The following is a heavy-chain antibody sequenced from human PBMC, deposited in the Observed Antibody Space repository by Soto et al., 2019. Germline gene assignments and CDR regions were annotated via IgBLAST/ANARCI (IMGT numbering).Heavy chain of an antibody. CDR3: AKDLVPTAAGFYYYGMDV. D-gene: IGHD6-13*01. CDR1: GFTFRSYA. CDR2: ISGSGGST. J-gene: IGHJ6*02. Sequence: PGGSLRLSCAASGFTFRSYAMSWVRQAPGKGLEWVSAISGSGGSTYYADSVKGRFTISRDNSKNTLYLQMNSLRAEDTAVYYCAKDLVPTAAGFYYYGMDVWGQGTTVNVSS. V-gene: IGHV3-23*01.